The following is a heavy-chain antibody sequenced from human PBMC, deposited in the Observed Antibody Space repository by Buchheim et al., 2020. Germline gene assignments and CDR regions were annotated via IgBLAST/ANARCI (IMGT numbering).Heavy chain of an antibody. CDR2: INPSGGST. CDR3: ARGSHYDFWSGYYTGNGPPTYYFDY. D-gene: IGHD3-3*01. V-gene: IGHV1-46*01. CDR1: GYTFTSYY. Sequence: QVQLVQSGAEVKKPGASVKVSCKASGYTFTSYYMHWVRQAPGQGLEWMGIINPSGGSTSYAQKFQGRVTMTRDTSTRTVYMELSSLRSEDTAVYYCARGSHYDFWSGYYTGNGPPTYYFDYWGQGTL. J-gene: IGHJ4*02.